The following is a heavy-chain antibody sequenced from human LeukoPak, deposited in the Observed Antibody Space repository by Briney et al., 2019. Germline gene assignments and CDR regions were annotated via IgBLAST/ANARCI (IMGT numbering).Heavy chain of an antibody. J-gene: IGHJ4*02. CDR2: LIPIFGTA. Sequence: ASVKVSCKASGGTFSSYAIIWVRQAPGQGLEWMGGLIPIFGTANYAQKFQGRVTITADESTSTAYMELSSLRSEDTAVYYCARSSRYYDSSGLQAYYFDYWGQGTLVTVSS. V-gene: IGHV1-69*13. D-gene: IGHD3-22*01. CDR1: GGTFSSYA. CDR3: ARSSRYYDSSGLQAYYFDY.